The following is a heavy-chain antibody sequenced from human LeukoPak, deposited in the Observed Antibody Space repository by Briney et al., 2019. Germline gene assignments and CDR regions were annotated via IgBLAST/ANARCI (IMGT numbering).Heavy chain of an antibody. J-gene: IGHJ4*02. D-gene: IGHD3-16*02. CDR2: IYYSGST. CDR1: GGSISSSSYY. Sequence: SETLSLTCTVSGGSISSSSYYWGWIRQPPGKGLEWIGSIYYSGSTYYNPSLKSRVTISVDTSKSQFSLKLSSVTAADTAVYYCARHAYDYVWGSYRLVDYWGQGTLVTVSS. V-gene: IGHV4-39*01. CDR3: ARHAYDYVWGSYRLVDY.